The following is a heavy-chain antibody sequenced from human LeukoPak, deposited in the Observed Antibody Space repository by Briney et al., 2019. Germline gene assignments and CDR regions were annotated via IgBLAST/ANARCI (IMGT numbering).Heavy chain of an antibody. CDR1: GFTFSSYS. Sequence: GGSLRLSCAASGFTFSSYSMNWVRQAPGKGLEWVSSITTSSSYIYYADSVKGRFTISRDNSKNTLYLQMNSLRAEDTAVYYRAKFGLGLRYFDWSSDYWGQGTLVTVSS. V-gene: IGHV3-21*01. CDR2: ITTSSSYI. CDR3: AKFGLGLRYFDWSSDY. D-gene: IGHD3-9*01. J-gene: IGHJ4*02.